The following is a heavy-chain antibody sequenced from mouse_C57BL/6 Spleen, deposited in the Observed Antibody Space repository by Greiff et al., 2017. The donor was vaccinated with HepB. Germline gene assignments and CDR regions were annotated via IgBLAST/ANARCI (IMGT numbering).Heavy chain of an antibody. V-gene: IGHV1-63*01. CDR2: IYPGGGYT. CDR1: GYTFTNYW. J-gene: IGHJ4*01. CDR3: ARCDYDGDYAMDY. D-gene: IGHD2-4*01. Sequence: QVQLQQSGAELVRPGTSVKMSCKASGYTFTNYWIGWAKQRPGQGLEWIGDIYPGGGYTNYNEKFKGKATLTADKSSSTAYMQFSSLTSEDSAIYYCARCDYDGDYAMDYWGQGTSVTVSS.